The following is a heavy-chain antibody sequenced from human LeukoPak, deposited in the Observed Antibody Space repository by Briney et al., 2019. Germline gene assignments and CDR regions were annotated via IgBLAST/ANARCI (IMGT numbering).Heavy chain of an antibody. CDR1: GASISSNSYY. D-gene: IGHD3-22*01. CDR2: IYYSGST. J-gene: IGHJ4*02. CDR3: ARGKTGDWSDSSGYYPYYFDY. Sequence: SETLSLTCTVSGASISSNSYYWGWIRQPPGRGLEWIGSIYYSGSTYYNPSLKSRVTISVDTSKNQFSLKLSSVTAADTAVYYCARGKTGDWSDSSGYYPYYFDYWGQGTLVTVSS. V-gene: IGHV4-39*01.